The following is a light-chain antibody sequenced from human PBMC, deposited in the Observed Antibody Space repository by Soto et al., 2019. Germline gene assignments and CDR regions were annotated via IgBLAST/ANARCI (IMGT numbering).Light chain of an antibody. CDR2: GAS. J-gene: IGKJ2*01. CDR1: QTVASN. CDR3: QQYHNWPPQYT. Sequence: EIVMTQSPASLSVSPGDGASLSCRASQTVASNVAWYQQKPGQGPRLLIHGASTRAAGVPARFSGSGSGTDFTLPISSLQSEDFAVYYCQQYHNWPPQYTFGQGTKLQI. V-gene: IGKV3-15*01.